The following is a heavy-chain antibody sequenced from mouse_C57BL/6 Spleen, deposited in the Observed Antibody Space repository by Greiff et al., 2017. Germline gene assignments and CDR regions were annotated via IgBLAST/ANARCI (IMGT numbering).Heavy chain of an antibody. Sequence: VQLQQPGAELVMPGASVKLSCKASGYTFTSYWMHWVKQRPGQGLEWIGEIDPSDSYTNYNQKFKGKSTLTVDKSSSTAYMQLSSLTSEDSAVYYCARWGSNYGFFDYWGQGTTLTVSS. CDR1: GYTFTSYW. CDR2: IDPSDSYT. D-gene: IGHD2-5*01. J-gene: IGHJ2*01. V-gene: IGHV1-69*01. CDR3: ARWGSNYGFFDY.